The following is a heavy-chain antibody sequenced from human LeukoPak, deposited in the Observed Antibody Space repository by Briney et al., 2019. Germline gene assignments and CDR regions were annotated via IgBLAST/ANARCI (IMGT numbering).Heavy chain of an antibody. J-gene: IGHJ4*02. CDR3: ARVLAAAGFSFDY. D-gene: IGHD6-13*01. V-gene: IGHV3-21*01. Sequence: GGSPRLSCAASGFTFSSYSMNWVRQAPGKGLEWVSSISSSSSYIYYADSVKGRFTISRDNAKNSLYLQMNSLRAEDTAVYYCARVLAAAGFSFDYWGQGTLVTVSS. CDR1: GFTFSSYS. CDR2: ISSSSSYI.